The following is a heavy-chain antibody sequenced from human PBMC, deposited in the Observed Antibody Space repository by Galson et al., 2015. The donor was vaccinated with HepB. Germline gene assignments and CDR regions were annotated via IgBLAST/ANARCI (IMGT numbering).Heavy chain of an antibody. D-gene: IGHD2-2*01. CDR3: ARSGTDCSSTSCYGWSYYYYGMDV. CDR2: ISSSSSYI. CDR1: GFTFSSYS. Sequence: SLRLSCAASGFTFSSYSMNWVRQAPGKGLEWVSSISSSSSYIYYADSVKGRFTISRDNAKNSLYLQMNSLRAEDTAVYYCARSGTDCSSTSCYGWSYYYYGMDVWGQGTTVTVSS. J-gene: IGHJ6*02. V-gene: IGHV3-21*01.